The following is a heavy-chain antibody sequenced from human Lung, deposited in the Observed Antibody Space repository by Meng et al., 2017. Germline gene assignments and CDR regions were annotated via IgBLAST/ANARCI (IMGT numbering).Heavy chain of an antibody. V-gene: IGHV4-34*01. D-gene: IGHD4-11*01. CDR1: GGPSGQYE. CDR2: INQSGST. Sequence: QVQQKNGGTGVVTHQATSCLCSIDSGGPSGQYEGSRIHQPQGNGLKWSAEINQSGSTNYNTSPAGQATITVDTSQNNLSRKLSSVTASASAVYYCSRGPTTMAHDFDYWGQGTLVTVSS. J-gene: IGHJ4*02. CDR3: SRGPTTMAHDFDY.